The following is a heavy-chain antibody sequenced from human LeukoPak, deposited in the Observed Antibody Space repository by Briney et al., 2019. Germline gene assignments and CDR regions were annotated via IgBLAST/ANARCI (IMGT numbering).Heavy chain of an antibody. J-gene: IGHJ5*02. V-gene: IGHV4-61*02. CDR3: ARAGTVLNWFDP. Sequence: PSQTLSLTCTVSGGSISSCSYYWSWIRQPAGKGLEWIGRIYTSGSTNYNPSLKSRVTISVDTSKNQFSLKLGSVTAADTAVYYCARAGTVLNWFDPWGQGTLVTVSS. CDR2: IYTSGST. CDR1: GGSISSCSYY. D-gene: IGHD3-10*01.